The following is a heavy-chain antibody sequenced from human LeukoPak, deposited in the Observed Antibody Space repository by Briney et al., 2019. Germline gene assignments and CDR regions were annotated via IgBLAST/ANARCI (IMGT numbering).Heavy chain of an antibody. Sequence: ASVKVSCKASGYTFTSYGISWVRQAPGQGLEWMGIINPSGGSTSYAQKFQGRVTMTRDTSTSTVYMELSSLRSEDTAVYYCARERGYRTNWFDPWGQGTLVTVSS. V-gene: IGHV1-46*01. D-gene: IGHD5-24*01. CDR2: INPSGGST. J-gene: IGHJ5*02. CDR3: ARERGYRTNWFDP. CDR1: GYTFTSYG.